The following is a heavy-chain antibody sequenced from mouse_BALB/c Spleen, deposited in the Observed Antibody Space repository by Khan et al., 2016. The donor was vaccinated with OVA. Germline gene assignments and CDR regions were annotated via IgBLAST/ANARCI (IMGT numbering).Heavy chain of an antibody. J-gene: IGHJ4*01. V-gene: IGHV5-12-1*01. CDR1: GFAFSTYD. D-gene: IGHD1-1*02. CDR3: ASYGGNYVDYAMDY. CDR2: ISSRGNT. Sequence: EVELVESGGGLVKPGGSLKLSCAASGFAFSTYDMSWVRQTPEKRLEWVIFISSRGNTYYPDTVKGRFTIYRDNAKNTLYLQMSSLRSEDTAMYFCASYGGNYVDYAMDYWGQGTSGTVSS.